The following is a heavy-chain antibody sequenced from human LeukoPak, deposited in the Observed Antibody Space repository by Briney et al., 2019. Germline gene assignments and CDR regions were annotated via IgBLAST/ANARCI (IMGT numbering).Heavy chain of an antibody. J-gene: IGHJ6*02. D-gene: IGHD3-9*01. CDR1: GFTFSNSW. V-gene: IGHV3-7*01. CDR3: TRDLMDYDVSTGLHHYYMDV. Sequence: GGSLRLSCAASGFTFSNSWMSWVRQAPGKGLECVANIKPDGSEKYYVDSVKGRFTISRDNAKNSLFLQLNSLRAEDTAVYYCTRDLMDYDVSTGLHHYYMDVWGQGTTVTVSS. CDR2: IKPDGSEK.